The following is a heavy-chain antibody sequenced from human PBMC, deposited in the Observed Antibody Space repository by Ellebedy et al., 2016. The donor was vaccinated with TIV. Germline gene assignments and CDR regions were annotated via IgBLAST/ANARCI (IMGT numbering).Heavy chain of an antibody. V-gene: IGHV3-48*04. D-gene: IGHD2-2*01. J-gene: IGHJ6*03. CDR3: ARECSTSCYYMDV. Sequence: GESLKISXAASGFTFSSYSMNWVRQAPGKGLEWVSYISSSSSTIYYADSVKGRFTISRDNAKNSLYLQMNSLRAEDTAVYYCARECSTSCYYMDVWGKGTTVTVSS. CDR2: ISSSSSTI. CDR1: GFTFSSYS.